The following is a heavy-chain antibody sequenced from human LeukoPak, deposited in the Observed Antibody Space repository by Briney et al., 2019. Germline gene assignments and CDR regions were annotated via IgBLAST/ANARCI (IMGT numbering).Heavy chain of an antibody. J-gene: IGHJ3*01. CDR2: INWNGGST. D-gene: IGHD3-10*01. CDR1: GFTFDDYG. Sequence: GGSLRLSCAASGFTFDDYGMTWVRQAPGKGLEWVSGINWNGGSTGYADPVKGRFTISRDNAEYSLYLQMNSLRAEDTALYYCGRFRSGSGSIDVWGQGTLVTVSS. CDR3: GRFRSGSGSIDV. V-gene: IGHV3-20*04.